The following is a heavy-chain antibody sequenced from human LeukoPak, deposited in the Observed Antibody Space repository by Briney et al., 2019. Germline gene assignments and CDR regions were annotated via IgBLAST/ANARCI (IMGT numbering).Heavy chain of an antibody. CDR2: ISTNSEYI. V-gene: IGHV3-21*01. CDR1: GFTLSRYS. J-gene: IGHJ4*02. Sequence: KAGGSLRLSCDVFGFTLSRYSMNWVRQAPGKGPEWDSAISTNSEYIYYGDSVRGRFTVARDNARNSLYLHMNSLRVEDTALYYCVRASYSSTWYLDSWGQGTLVTVSS. CDR3: VRASYSSTWYLDS. D-gene: IGHD6-13*01.